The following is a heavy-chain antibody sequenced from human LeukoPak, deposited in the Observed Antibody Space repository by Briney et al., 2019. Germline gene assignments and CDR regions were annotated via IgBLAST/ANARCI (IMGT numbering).Heavy chain of an antibody. Sequence: ASVTVSFKTSGYSFTDYYMHWVRQAPGQGLEWMGWINPNSGGTSSAQKFQGRVTMTRDTSITTVCMEVSWLTSDDTAIYYCARADRLHGGPYLIGPWGQGALVTVSS. D-gene: IGHD2-21*01. CDR3: ARADRLHGGPYLIGP. V-gene: IGHV1-2*02. CDR1: GYSFTDYY. J-gene: IGHJ5*02. CDR2: INPNSGGT.